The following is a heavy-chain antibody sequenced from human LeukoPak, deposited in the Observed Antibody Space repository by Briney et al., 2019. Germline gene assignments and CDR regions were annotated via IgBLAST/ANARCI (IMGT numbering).Heavy chain of an antibody. CDR3: ASTSGSYYKAAFDI. J-gene: IGHJ3*02. CDR2: ISYDGSNK. CDR1: EFTFSSYG. Sequence: GRSLRLSCAASEFTFSSYGMHWVRQAPGKGLEWVAVISYDGSNKYYADSVKGRFTISRDNSKNTLYLQMNSLRAGDTAVYYCASTSGSYYKAAFDIWGQGTMVTVSS. V-gene: IGHV3-30*03. D-gene: IGHD3-10*01.